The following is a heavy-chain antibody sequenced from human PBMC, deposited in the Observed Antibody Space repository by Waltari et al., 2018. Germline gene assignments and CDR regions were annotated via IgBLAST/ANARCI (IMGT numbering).Heavy chain of an antibody. CDR1: GFPFGPYW. Sequence: EVQLVESGGGLVQPGGSLRLSCPASGFPFGPYWMSWVRQAPGKGLEWVAHINQDGREKKYVDSVKGRFTISRDNAKNSLYLQMNSLRAEDTAVHYCARGSAVIWGQGTLVTVSS. CDR2: INQDGREK. J-gene: IGHJ4*02. V-gene: IGHV3-7*01. CDR3: ARGSAVI. D-gene: IGHD2-21*01.